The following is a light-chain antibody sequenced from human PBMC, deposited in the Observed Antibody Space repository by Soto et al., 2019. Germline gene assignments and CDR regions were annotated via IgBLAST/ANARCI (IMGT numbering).Light chain of an antibody. V-gene: IGKV4-1*01. CDR3: QQYYSTPPT. J-gene: IGKJ1*01. CDR2: WAS. CDR1: QSVLYRPNSNNY. Sequence: DIVMTQSPDSLAVSLGERATINCKSSQSVLYRPNSNNYLAWYRQKPGQPPELLIYWASARASGVPDRFTGSGSGTDFTLTITSRQAEDVAVYYCQQYYSTPPTFGQGTKVEVK.